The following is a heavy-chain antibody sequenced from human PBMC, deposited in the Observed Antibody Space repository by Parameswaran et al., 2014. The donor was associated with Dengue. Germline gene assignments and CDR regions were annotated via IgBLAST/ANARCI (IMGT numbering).Heavy chain of an antibody. CDR3: ARYGGVNYGLDV. D-gene: IGHD2-21*01. V-gene: IGHV1-3*01. CDR2: INAGNNNT. J-gene: IGHJ6*02. CDR1: GYTFSSYA. Sequence: PGASVKVSCKASGYTFSSYAMHWVRQAPGQRLEWMGWINAGNNNTKYSQKFQGRVTITRDTSASTAYMELSSLRSEDTAVYYCARYGGVNYGLDVWGQGTTVTVSS.